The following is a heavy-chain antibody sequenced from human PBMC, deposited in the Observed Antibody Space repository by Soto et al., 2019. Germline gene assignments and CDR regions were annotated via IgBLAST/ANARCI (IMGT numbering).Heavy chain of an antibody. D-gene: IGHD3-16*02. V-gene: IGHV1-18*01. CDR2: MNTANGNT. Sequence: QVQLLQSEGEVKKPGASVKVSCKTSGYSFSDYGVSWVRQAPGQGLEWMGWMNTANGNTTYDQKFQGRVTLTAAPSTRTLFLVGPSPRFADTSVYYCARGFIPGDNWGQGTLVTVSS. CDR1: GYSFSDYG. CDR3: ARGFIPGDN. J-gene: IGHJ4*02.